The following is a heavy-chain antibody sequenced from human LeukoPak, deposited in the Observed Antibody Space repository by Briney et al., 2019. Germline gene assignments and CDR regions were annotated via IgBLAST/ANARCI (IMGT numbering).Heavy chain of an antibody. Sequence: ASVQVSCKVSGYTRTELSMHWLRQAPGKGREWMGGFDPADGETIYAQTFQGRVTMTEDTSTDTAYMELSSLRSEDTAVYYCARDHPTATWAVAGTRAFDIWGQGTMVTVSS. CDR3: ARDHPTATWAVAGTRAFDI. J-gene: IGHJ3*02. CDR2: FDPADGET. V-gene: IGHV1-24*01. CDR1: GYTRTELS. D-gene: IGHD6-19*01.